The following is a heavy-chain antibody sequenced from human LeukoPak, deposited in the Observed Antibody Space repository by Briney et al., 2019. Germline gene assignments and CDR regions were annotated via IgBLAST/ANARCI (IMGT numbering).Heavy chain of an antibody. CDR2: INHSGST. D-gene: IGHD2-2*01. V-gene: IGHV4-34*01. Sequence: SETLSLTCAVYGGSFSGYYWSWIRQPPGKGLEWIGEINHSGSTNYNPSLKSRVTISVDTSKNQFSLKLSSVTAADTAVYYCARHRTDQLLDTYWFDPWGQGTLVTVSS. CDR1: GGSFSGYY. CDR3: ARHRTDQLLDTYWFDP. J-gene: IGHJ5*02.